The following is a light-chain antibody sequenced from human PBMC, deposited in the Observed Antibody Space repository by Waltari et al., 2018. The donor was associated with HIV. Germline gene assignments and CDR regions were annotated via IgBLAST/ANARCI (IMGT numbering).Light chain of an antibody. J-gene: IGLJ3*02. CDR1: RSAIGAYYS. CDR2: EVT. Sequence: SALTQPPSAPGSLGPSVTISSTRSRSAIGAYYSASWFQQHPLSAPKLLLYEVTRRPSSVSDRFSGSRSGSTAFLTVAGLQPDDEATYFCSSYGDSLRVLFGGGTNVTVL. V-gene: IGLV2-8*01. CDR3: SSYGDSLRVL.